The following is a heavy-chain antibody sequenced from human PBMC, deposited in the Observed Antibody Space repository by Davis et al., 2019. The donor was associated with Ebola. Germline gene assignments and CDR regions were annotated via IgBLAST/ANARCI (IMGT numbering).Heavy chain of an antibody. CDR2: INHSGST. Sequence: PSETLSLTCAVYGGSFSGYYWSWIRQPPGKGLEWIGEINHSGSTNYNPSLKSRVTISVDTSKNQFSLKLSSVTAADTAVYYCARSNHSEYSSSGWGLWGQGTLVTVSS. CDR3: ARSNHSEYSSSGWGL. D-gene: IGHD6-6*01. J-gene: IGHJ4*02. CDR1: GGSFSGYY. V-gene: IGHV4-34*01.